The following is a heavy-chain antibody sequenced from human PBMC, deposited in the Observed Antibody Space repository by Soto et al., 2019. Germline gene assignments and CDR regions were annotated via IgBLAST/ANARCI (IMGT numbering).Heavy chain of an antibody. CDR1: GGTFSIYA. Sequence: SVEVSFQGSGGTFSIYAIRCVRQAPGQGLEWMGGIIPIFGTANYAQKFQGRVTITADESTSTAYMELSSLRSEDTAVYYCARDRYPSSYAYFEYWAEGTLVTVSS. CDR3: ARDRYPSSYAYFEY. CDR2: IIPIFGTA. V-gene: IGHV1-69*13. D-gene: IGHD1-26*01. J-gene: IGHJ4*02.